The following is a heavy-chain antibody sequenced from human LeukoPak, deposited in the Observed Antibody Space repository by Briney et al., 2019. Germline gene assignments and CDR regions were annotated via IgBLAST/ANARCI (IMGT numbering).Heavy chain of an antibody. CDR2: IRHDGSYK. Sequence: PGRSLRLSCVVSGFTFTSYGVHWVRQAPGKGLEWVAFIRHDGSYKDYADSVKGRFTISRDNSKNTLYLQMNSLRAEDTAVYYCAKSPWNGKFRAYFDYWGQGTLVTVSS. CDR1: GFTFTSYG. CDR3: AKSPWNGKFRAYFDY. J-gene: IGHJ4*02. V-gene: IGHV3-30*02. D-gene: IGHD1-1*01.